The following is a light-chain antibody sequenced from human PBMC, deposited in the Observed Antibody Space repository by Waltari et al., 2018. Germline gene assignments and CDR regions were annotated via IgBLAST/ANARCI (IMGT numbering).Light chain of an antibody. CDR1: ELPRKY. Sequence: SYELTQTPSVSVSPGQTARLTCSGHELPRKYAYWFQQKSGQAPRLVIYEDTKRPSGIPDRCAGASAGTVATLTIAGAQVDDEADYYCYSSDSTGRRVFGGGTSVVVL. CDR3: YSSDSTGRRV. CDR2: EDT. V-gene: IGLV3-10*01. J-gene: IGLJ1*01.